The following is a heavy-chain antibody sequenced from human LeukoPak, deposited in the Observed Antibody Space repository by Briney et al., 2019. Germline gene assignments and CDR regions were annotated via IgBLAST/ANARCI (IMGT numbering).Heavy chain of an antibody. V-gene: IGHV3-30*01. CDR2: IPYNESHQ. J-gene: IGHJ6*03. CDR1: GFTFSSYA. D-gene: IGHD3-16*01. Sequence: GGSLRLSCAASGFTFSSYAMHWVRQAPGKGLGWVALIPYNESHQYYADSVKGRFTISSDNSKNSLYLQMTSLRADDTAVYYCARCVGGPKYYYYFYLDVWGKGTTVTVSS. CDR3: ARCVGGPKYYYYFYLDV.